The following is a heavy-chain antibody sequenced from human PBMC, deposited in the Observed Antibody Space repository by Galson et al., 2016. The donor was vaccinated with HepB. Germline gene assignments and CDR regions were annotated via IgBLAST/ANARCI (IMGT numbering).Heavy chain of an antibody. D-gene: IGHD3-10*01. V-gene: IGHV3-9*01. Sequence: SLRLSCAGSGFKFDDYAMHWVRQPPGKGLEWVSFISWNTDTLDYADSVKGRFTISRDNAKNSLHLQMNSLRPEDTAIYYCVKDDGPGTVYNGEHFDSWGQGTHVTASS. CDR3: VKDDGPGTVYNGEHFDS. J-gene: IGHJ4*02. CDR2: ISWNTDTL. CDR1: GFKFDDYA.